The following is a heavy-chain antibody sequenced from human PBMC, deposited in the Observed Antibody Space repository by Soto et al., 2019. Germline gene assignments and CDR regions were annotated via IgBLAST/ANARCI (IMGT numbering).Heavy chain of an antibody. D-gene: IGHD6-13*01. J-gene: IGHJ4*02. Sequence: ILSLTGTDAGDCITSGGYAWSWIRQHPGKGLEWLGYICGSGVSGSTLYNPSLKSRITLSVDTSKTQFSLNMSSVTGEDTAVYYCARARVYATGPLDFWGRGTLVTGSS. CDR1: GDCITSGGYA. V-gene: IGHV4-31*03. CDR2: ICGSGVSGST. CDR3: ARARVYATGPLDF.